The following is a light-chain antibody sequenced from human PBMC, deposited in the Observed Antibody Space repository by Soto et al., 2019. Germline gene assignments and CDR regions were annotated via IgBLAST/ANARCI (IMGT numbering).Light chain of an antibody. CDR1: QSVSSY. V-gene: IGKV3-11*01. J-gene: IGKJ2*01. CDR3: QQRSNWPRT. CDR2: DAS. Sequence: EIVLTQSPATLSLSPGERATLSCRASQSVSSYLAWYQQKPGQAPRLLIYDASNRATGIPARFSGSGSGTDFTLTISSLEPEDFAVYYCQQRSNWPRTFGQVNKLEIK.